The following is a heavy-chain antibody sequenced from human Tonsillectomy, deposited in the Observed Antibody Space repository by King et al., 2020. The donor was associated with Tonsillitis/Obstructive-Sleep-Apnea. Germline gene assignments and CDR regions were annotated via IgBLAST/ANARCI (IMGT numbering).Heavy chain of an antibody. CDR3: AREKGIVGAFGGYYYYMDV. V-gene: IGHV3-72*01. CDR1: GFTFSDHY. D-gene: IGHD1-26*01. Sequence: VQLVESGGGLVQPGGSLRLSCAASGFTFSDHYMDWVRQAPGKGQEWVGRTRNKANSYTTEYAASVKGRFTISRDDSKNSLYLQMNSLKTEDTAVYYCAREKGIVGAFGGYYYYMDVWGKGTTVTVSS. J-gene: IGHJ6*03. CDR2: TRNKANSYTT.